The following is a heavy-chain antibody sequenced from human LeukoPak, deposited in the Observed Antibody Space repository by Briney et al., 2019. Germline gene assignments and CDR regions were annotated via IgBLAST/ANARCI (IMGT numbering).Heavy chain of an antibody. CDR3: AKGKQWPGGYFDY. D-gene: IGHD6-19*01. V-gene: IGHV3-23*01. CDR1: GFTFSSYA. J-gene: IGHJ4*02. Sequence: PGGSLRLSCAASGFTFSSYAMSWVRQAPGKGLEWVSAISGSGGSTYYADSVKGRFTISRDNSKNTLYLQINSLRAEDTAVYYCAKGKQWPGGYFDYWGQGTLVTVSS. CDR2: ISGSGGST.